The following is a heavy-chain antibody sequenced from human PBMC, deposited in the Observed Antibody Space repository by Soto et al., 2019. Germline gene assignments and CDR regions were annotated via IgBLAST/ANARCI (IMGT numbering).Heavy chain of an antibody. CDR3: AKDERISSGWL. CDR2: INPNSGST. Sequence: ASVQVSCKASGYTFTGYYMHWVRQAPGQGLEWMGWINPNSGSTYYADSVKGRFTISRDNSKNTLYLQMNSLRAEDTAVYYCAKDERISSGWLWGQGTMVTVSS. D-gene: IGHD6-19*01. J-gene: IGHJ3*01. V-gene: IGHV1-2*02. CDR1: GYTFTGYY.